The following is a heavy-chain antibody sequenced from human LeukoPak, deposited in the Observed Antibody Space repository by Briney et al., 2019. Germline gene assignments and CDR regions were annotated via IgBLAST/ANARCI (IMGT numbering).Heavy chain of an antibody. Sequence: GGSLRLSCAASGFTFSDYYMSWIRQAPGKGLEWVSYISSSGSTIYYADSVKGRFTISRDNARNSLYLQMNSLRAEDTAVYYCARVRSGIAAAGTTPYYYYYYMDVWGKGTTVTVSS. CDR1: GFTFSDYY. D-gene: IGHD6-13*01. J-gene: IGHJ6*03. CDR2: ISSSGSTI. V-gene: IGHV3-11*01. CDR3: ARVRSGIAAAGTTPYYYYYYMDV.